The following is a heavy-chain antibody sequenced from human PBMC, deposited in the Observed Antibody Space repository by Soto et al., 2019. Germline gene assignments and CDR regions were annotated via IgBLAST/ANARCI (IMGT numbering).Heavy chain of an antibody. V-gene: IGHV1-18*01. J-gene: IGHJ4*02. D-gene: IGHD1-7*01. CDR2: VSAYNGNT. CDR3: ARASRDYWNYMMY. Sequence: QVQLVQSGAEVKKPGASVKVSCKASGYTFSNDAITWVRQAPGQGLEWMGWVSAYNGNTNYAQKFKGRVTMTTDTYTSTAYMEIRSLRYDDTAVYFCARASRDYWNYMMYWGQGTLVTVSS. CDR1: GYTFSNDA.